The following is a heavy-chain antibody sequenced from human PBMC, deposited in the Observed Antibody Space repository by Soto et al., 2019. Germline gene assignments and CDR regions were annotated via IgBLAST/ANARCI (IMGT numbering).Heavy chain of an antibody. CDR1: GGSFSGHY. J-gene: IGHJ4*02. Sequence: QVRLQHWGAGLLKPSETLSLTCAVHGGSFSGHYWSWIRQPPGKGLEWIGEINHSGSIHYNPSLKSRVTISADTPNNQFSLKLSSVTAADTAVYYCARGSQWLDYWGQGALVTVSS. CDR3: ARGSQWLDY. V-gene: IGHV4-34*01. D-gene: IGHD6-19*01. CDR2: INHSGSI.